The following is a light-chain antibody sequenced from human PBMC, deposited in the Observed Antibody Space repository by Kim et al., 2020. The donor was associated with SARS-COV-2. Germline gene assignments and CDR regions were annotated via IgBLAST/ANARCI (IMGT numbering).Light chain of an antibody. Sequence: SYELTQPLSVSVALGQTARITCGGKNIGSENVHWYQQNPGQAPVLVIYRNNNRPSGIPERFSGSNSGNTATLTISTAQARDEADYYCQVWDSSTGVFGGGTQLTVL. V-gene: IGLV3-9*01. CDR2: RNN. J-gene: IGLJ3*02. CDR3: QVWDSSTGV. CDR1: NIGSEN.